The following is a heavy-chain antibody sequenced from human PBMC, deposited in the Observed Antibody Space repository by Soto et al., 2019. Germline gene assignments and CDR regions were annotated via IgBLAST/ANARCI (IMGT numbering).Heavy chain of an antibody. Sequence: QVQLQESGPGLVKPSQTLSLTCTVSGASISGGDYYWTWIRQPPGKGLEWIGSIYYTGNTYSNPSIESRLSISVDPSNYQFALRLTSVTAPDPAIYYCARATYDSSTYYLDYWGQGTVVTVSS. CDR2: IYYTGNT. CDR1: GASISGGDYY. J-gene: IGHJ4*02. V-gene: IGHV4-30-4*01. CDR3: ARATYDSSTYYLDY. D-gene: IGHD3-22*01.